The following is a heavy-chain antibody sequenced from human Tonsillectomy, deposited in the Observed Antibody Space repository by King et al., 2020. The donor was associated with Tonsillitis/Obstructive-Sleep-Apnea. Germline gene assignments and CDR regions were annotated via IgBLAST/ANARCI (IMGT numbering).Heavy chain of an antibody. D-gene: IGHD5-18*01. CDR3: AREPIDRYGYDHFDY. CDR2: IIPILGIA. J-gene: IGHJ4*02. Sequence: VQLVQSGAEVKKPGSSVKVSCKASGGTFSSYAISWVRQAPGQGLEWMGGIIPILGIANYAQKFQGRVTITADKSTSTAYMELSSLRSEDTAVYYCAREPIDRYGYDHFDYWGQGTLVTVSS. CDR1: GGTFSSYA. V-gene: IGHV1-69*10.